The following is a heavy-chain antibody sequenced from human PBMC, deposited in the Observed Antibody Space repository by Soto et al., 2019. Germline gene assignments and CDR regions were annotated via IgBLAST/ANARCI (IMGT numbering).Heavy chain of an antibody. J-gene: IGHJ6*02. CDR2: IRSKAYGGTT. V-gene: IGHV3-49*04. CDR1: GFTFGDYA. CDR3: TRDPGYGSGSYYSYYGMDV. D-gene: IGHD3-10*01. Sequence: GGSLRLSCTASGFTFGDYAMSWVRQAPGKGLEWVGFIRSKAYGGTTEYAASVKGRFTISRDDSKSIAYLQMNSLKTEDTAVYYCTRDPGYGSGSYYSYYGMDVWGQGTTVTVSS.